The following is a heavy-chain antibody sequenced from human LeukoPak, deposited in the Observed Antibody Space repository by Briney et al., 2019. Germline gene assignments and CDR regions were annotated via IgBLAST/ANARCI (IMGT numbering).Heavy chain of an antibody. V-gene: IGHV3-21*01. CDR2: ISSSSSYI. CDR1: GFTFSSYS. J-gene: IGHJ6*02. D-gene: IGHD3-10*01. Sequence: KPGGSLRLSCAASGFTFSSYSMNWVRQAPGKGLEWVSSISSSSSYIYYADSVKGRFTISRDNAKNSLYLQMNSLRAEDTAVCYCARNYGSGSYYPAPGYYGMDVWGQGTTVTVSS. CDR3: ARNYGSGSYYPAPGYYGMDV.